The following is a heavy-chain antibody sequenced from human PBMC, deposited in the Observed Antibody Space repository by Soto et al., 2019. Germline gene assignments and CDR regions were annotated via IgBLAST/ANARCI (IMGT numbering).Heavy chain of an antibody. V-gene: IGHV4-39*01. CDR1: GGSISSSSYY. Sequence: PSETLSLTCSVSGGSISSSSYYWGWIRQPPGKGLEWIGSIYYSGITHYSPSLKSRVTISVDTSKNQFSLKLSSVTAADTAVYYCARQRYSYGYRYFDYWGQGTLVTVSS. J-gene: IGHJ4*02. CDR2: IYYSGIT. CDR3: ARQRYSYGYRYFDY. D-gene: IGHD5-18*01.